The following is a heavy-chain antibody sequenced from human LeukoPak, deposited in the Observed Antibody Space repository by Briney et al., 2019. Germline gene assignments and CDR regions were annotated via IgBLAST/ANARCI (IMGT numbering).Heavy chain of an antibody. V-gene: IGHV3-53*01. CDR2: IYNGGST. D-gene: IGHD6-19*01. J-gene: IGHJ4*02. CDR3: ARVSGWPLYYFDH. Sequence: PGGSLRLSCAASGFTVSSKYMSWVRQAPGKGLEWVSVIYNGGSTDYGDSVKGRFTISRDNSKNTLYLQMNRLRTEDTAVYYCARVSGWPLYYFDHWGQGTLVTVSS. CDR1: GFTVSSKY.